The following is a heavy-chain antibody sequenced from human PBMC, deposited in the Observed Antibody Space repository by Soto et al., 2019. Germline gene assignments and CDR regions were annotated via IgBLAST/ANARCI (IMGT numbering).Heavy chain of an antibody. Sequence: SETLSLTCAVSGGSISSGGDSWSWIRQPPGKGLEWIGYMYQSGSTNYNPSLKSRVTISVDTSKNQFSLKLSSVTAADTAVYYCARTYSSSWSPFDYWGQGTLVTVSS. CDR1: GGSISSGGDS. D-gene: IGHD6-13*01. J-gene: IGHJ4*02. CDR2: MYQSGST. CDR3: ARTYSSSWSPFDY. V-gene: IGHV4-30-2*01.